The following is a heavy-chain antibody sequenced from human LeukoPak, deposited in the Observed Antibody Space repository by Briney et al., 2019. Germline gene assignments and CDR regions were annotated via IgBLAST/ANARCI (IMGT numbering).Heavy chain of an antibody. J-gene: IGHJ4*02. Sequence: SQTLSLTCTVSGGSISSGGYYWSWIRQHPGTGLEWIGYIYYSGSTYYNPSLKSRVTISVDTSKNQFSLKLSSVTAADTAVYYCARRSYDGSGYYYVDYWGQGTLVTVSS. CDR2: IYYSGST. V-gene: IGHV4-31*03. CDR3: ARRSYDGSGYYYVDY. D-gene: IGHD3-22*01. CDR1: GGSISSGGYY.